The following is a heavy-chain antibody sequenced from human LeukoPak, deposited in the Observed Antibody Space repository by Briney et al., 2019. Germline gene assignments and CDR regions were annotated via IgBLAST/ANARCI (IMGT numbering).Heavy chain of an antibody. CDR2: IYHSGST. Sequence: KPSETLSLTCTVSGYSISSGYYWGWIRQPPGKGLEWIGSIYHSGSTYYNPSLKSRVTISVDTSKNQFSLKLSSVTAADTAVYYCARWHAAGLNFDYWGQGTLVAVSS. CDR3: ARWHAAGLNFDY. D-gene: IGHD6-13*01. V-gene: IGHV4-38-2*02. J-gene: IGHJ4*02. CDR1: GYSISSGYY.